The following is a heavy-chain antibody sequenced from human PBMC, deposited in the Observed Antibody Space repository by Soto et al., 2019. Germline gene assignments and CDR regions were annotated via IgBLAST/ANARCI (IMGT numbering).Heavy chain of an antibody. Sequence: GGSLRLSCAASGFTFSDYYMSWIRQAPGKGLEWVSYISSSSSYTNYADSVKGRFTISRDNAKNSLYLQMNSLRAEDTAVYYCARLDCSGGSCYLEAGPFDYWGQGTLVTVSS. CDR3: ARLDCSGGSCYLEAGPFDY. CDR1: GFTFSDYY. D-gene: IGHD2-15*01. CDR2: ISSSSSYT. V-gene: IGHV3-11*06. J-gene: IGHJ4*02.